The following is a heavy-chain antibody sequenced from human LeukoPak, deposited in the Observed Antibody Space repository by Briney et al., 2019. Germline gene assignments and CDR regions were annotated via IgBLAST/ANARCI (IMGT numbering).Heavy chain of an antibody. CDR2: ISSSGSTI. D-gene: IGHD4-11*01. V-gene: IGHV3-11*04. J-gene: IGHJ4*02. CDR3: ARRPYSNLFYFDY. CDR1: GFTFSDYY. Sequence: GSLRLFCAASGFTFSDYYMSWIRQAPGKGLEWVSYISSSGSTIYYADSVKGRFTISRDNAKNSLYLQMNSPRAEDTAVYYCARRPYSNLFYFDYWGQGTLVTVSS.